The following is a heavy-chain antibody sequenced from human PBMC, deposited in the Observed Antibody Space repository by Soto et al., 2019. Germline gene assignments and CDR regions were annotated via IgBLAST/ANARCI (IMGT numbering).Heavy chain of an antibody. CDR3: VRTGSSWFDFDY. D-gene: IGHD6-13*01. Sequence: QLQLQESGPGLVKPSETLSLTCTVSGGSISSSSYYWGWIRHPPGKGLEWIGSIYYSGSTYYNPSLKSRVTISVDTSKNQFSLKLSSVTAADAAVYYCVRTGSSWFDFDYWGQGTLVTVSS. J-gene: IGHJ4*02. V-gene: IGHV4-39*01. CDR1: GGSISSSSYY. CDR2: IYYSGST.